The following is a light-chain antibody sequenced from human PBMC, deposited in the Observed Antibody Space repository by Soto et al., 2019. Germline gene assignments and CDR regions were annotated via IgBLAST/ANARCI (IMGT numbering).Light chain of an antibody. Sequence: QSVLTQPPSVSGAPGQRVTISCTGSSSNIGAIYDVHWYQQLPGTAPKVLIFGNNNRPSGVPDRFSGSKSGTSASLAITGLQPEDEADYYCQSYDSSLSGSVFGGGTKLTVL. J-gene: IGLJ3*02. V-gene: IGLV1-40*01. CDR1: SSNIGAIYD. CDR2: GNN. CDR3: QSYDSSLSGSV.